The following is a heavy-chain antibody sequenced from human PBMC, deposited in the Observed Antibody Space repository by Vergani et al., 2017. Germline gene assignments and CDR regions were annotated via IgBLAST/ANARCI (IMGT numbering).Heavy chain of an antibody. CDR1: GGSISSSSYY. Sequence: QLQLQESGPGLVKPSETLSLTCTVSGGSISSSSYYWGWIRQPPGKGLEWIGSLYYSGSTYYNPSLKSRVTISVETSKNQFSRKLRSVTAADTAVYYCARREFKTGPYWYFDLWGRGTLVTVSS. V-gene: IGHV4-39*07. CDR3: ARREFKTGPYWYFDL. J-gene: IGHJ2*01. D-gene: IGHD3-10*01. CDR2: LYYSGST.